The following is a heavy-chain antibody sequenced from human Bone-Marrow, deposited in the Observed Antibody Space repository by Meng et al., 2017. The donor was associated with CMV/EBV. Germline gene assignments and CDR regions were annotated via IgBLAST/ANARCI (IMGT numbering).Heavy chain of an antibody. V-gene: IGHV3-21*01. CDR1: GFTFSSYS. Sequence: GESLKISCAASGFTFSSYSMNWVRQAPGKGLEWVSSISSSSNYIYYADSVKGRFTISRDNAKNSLYLQVNSLRAEDTAVYYCARSDCSSSSCSSHAFDIWGQGTMVTVSS. D-gene: IGHD2-15*01. CDR3: ARSDCSSSSCSSHAFDI. CDR2: ISSSSNYI. J-gene: IGHJ3*02.